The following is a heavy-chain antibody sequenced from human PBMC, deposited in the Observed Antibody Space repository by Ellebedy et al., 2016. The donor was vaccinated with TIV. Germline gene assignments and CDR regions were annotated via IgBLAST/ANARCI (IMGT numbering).Heavy chain of an antibody. D-gene: IGHD1-26*01. CDR3: ARRGQSGTYDY. CDR1: GFTFSGYD. Sequence: GESLKISCAASGFTFSGYDMHWVRQVPGKGLEWVSAIGIAGDTYYPVSVKGRFTISRENANDSLFLQLNSLRVGDTGVYYCARRGQSGTYDYWGQGTLVTVSS. CDR2: IGIAGDT. J-gene: IGHJ4*02. V-gene: IGHV3-13*01.